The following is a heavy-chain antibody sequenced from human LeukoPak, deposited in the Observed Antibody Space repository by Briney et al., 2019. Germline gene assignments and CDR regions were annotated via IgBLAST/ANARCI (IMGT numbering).Heavy chain of an antibody. J-gene: IGHJ5*02. Sequence: GGSLRLSCAASGFTFSSYWMHWVRQAPGKGLVWVSRINSDGSSTSYADSVKGRFTISRDNAKNTLYLQMNSLRAEDTAVYYCARDRNYYDGSPKNWFDPWGQGTLVTVSS. CDR1: GFTFSSYW. CDR3: ARDRNYYDGSPKNWFDP. D-gene: IGHD3-22*01. CDR2: INSDGSST. V-gene: IGHV3-74*01.